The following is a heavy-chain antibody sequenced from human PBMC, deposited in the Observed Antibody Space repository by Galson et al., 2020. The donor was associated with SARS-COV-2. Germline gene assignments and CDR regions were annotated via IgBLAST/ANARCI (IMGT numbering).Heavy chain of an antibody. CDR1: WFSLSTSGMC. J-gene: IGHJ4*03. V-gene: IGHV2-70*11. CDR3: AGTWVPWSACRTFDY. D-gene: IGHD1-7*01. CDR2: IDWDGDK. Sequence: SGPTLAKPTQTLTLTCTFSWFSLSTSGMCVSWIRQPPGKAQEWLARIDWDGDKHYSTSLKTRITISKDTSNNQVDLIMTKMDPVDTANYYCAGTWVPWSACRTFDYWGHGSLVSVSS.